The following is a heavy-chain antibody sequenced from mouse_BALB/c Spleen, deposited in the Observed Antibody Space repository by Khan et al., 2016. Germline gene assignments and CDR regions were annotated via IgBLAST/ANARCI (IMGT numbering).Heavy chain of an antibody. CDR1: GFSITGFA. V-gene: IGHV2-6-7*01. Sequence: QVQLKESGPGLVAPSQCLSITCTVSGFSITGFAVNWVRQPPGKGLEWLGVIWGDGSTDYDSALKSRLSISKDDSKSQVFLKMNSLQTDDTARYYCASYYDYDGGFAYWGQGTLVTVSA. J-gene: IGHJ3*01. CDR2: IWGDGST. D-gene: IGHD2-4*01. CDR3: ASYYDYDGGFAY.